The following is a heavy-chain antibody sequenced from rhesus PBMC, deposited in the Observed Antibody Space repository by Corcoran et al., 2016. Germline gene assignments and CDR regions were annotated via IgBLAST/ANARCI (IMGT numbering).Heavy chain of an antibody. J-gene: IGHJ4*01. CDR1: GGSLITDY. CDR2: IYGSGSST. V-gene: IGHV4S11*01. D-gene: IGHD6-43*01. CDR3: ARRSSNYDY. Sequence: QVQLQESGPGLVKPLETLSLTCAVSGGSLITDYWSWIRAPPGKGLGWIGYIYGSGSSTNYNPSLKSRVTLSVDTSKNQFSLKLSSLTAADTAVYYCARRSSNYDYWGQGVLVTVSS.